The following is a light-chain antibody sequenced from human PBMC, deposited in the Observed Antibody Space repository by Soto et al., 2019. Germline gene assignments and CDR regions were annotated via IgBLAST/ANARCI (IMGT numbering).Light chain of an antibody. CDR3: CSYAGSPRDV. CDR2: DVS. Sequence: QSALTQPRSVSGSPGQSVTISCTGTSSDVGGYNYVSWYQQHPGKAPKVMIYDVSERPSGVPDRFSGSKSGNTASLTISGLQAEYEADYYCCSYAGSPRDVLGTGTKLTVL. V-gene: IGLV2-11*01. J-gene: IGLJ1*01. CDR1: SSDVGGYNY.